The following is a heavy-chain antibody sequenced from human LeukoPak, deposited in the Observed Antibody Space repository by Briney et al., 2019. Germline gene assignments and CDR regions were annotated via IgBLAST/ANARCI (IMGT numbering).Heavy chain of an antibody. V-gene: IGHV3-48*03. CDR2: ISSSGSTI. CDR1: GFTFSSYE. Sequence: PGGSLRLSCAASGFTFSSYEMNWVRQAPGKGLEWVSYISSSGSTIYYADSVKGRFTISRDNAKHSLYLQMNSLRAEDTAVYYCARAGRFLEWLSSSYYYYYMDVWGKGTTVTVSS. CDR3: ARAGRFLEWLSSSYYYYYMDV. J-gene: IGHJ6*03. D-gene: IGHD3-3*01.